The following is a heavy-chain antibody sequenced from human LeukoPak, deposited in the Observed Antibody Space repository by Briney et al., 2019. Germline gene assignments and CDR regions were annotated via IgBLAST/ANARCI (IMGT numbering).Heavy chain of an antibody. CDR1: GYSISSASY. CDR3: ARDRVVATYAFDI. Sequence: SETLSLTCALSGYSISSASYWGWMRQPPGKGLEWIVSIHHSGSTYFNPSLKSRVTISVDTSKNQFSLKLTSVTAADTAVYYCARDRVVATYAFDIWGQGTMVTVSS. D-gene: IGHD2-15*01. V-gene: IGHV4-38-2*02. CDR2: IHHSGST. J-gene: IGHJ3*02.